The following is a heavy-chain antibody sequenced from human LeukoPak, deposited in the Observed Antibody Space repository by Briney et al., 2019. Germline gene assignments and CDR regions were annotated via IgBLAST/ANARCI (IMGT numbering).Heavy chain of an antibody. V-gene: IGHV3-21*01. D-gene: IGHD6-19*01. Sequence: GGSLRLSCAASGFTFSSYSMNWVRQAPGKGLEWVSSISSSSSYIYYADSVKGRFTISRDNAKNTLYLQMNSLRAEDTAVYYCASEQWLEPSSDYWGQGTLVTVSS. CDR1: GFTFSSYS. J-gene: IGHJ4*02. CDR2: ISSSSSYI. CDR3: ASEQWLEPSSDY.